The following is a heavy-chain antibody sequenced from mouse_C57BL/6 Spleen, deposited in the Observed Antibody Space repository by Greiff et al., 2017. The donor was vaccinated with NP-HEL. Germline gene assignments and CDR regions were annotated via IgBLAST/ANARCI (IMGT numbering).Heavy chain of an antibody. D-gene: IGHD2-3*01. V-gene: IGHV7-3*01. CDR1: GFTFTDYY. CDR3: ARYGLYDGLYYAMDY. Sequence: EVNLVESGGGLVQPGGSLSLSCAASGFTFTDYYMSWVRQPPGKALEWLGFIRNKANGYTTEYSASVKGRFTISRDNSQSILYLQMNALRAEDSATYYCARYGLYDGLYYAMDYWGQGTSVTVSS. CDR2: IRNKANGYTT. J-gene: IGHJ4*01.